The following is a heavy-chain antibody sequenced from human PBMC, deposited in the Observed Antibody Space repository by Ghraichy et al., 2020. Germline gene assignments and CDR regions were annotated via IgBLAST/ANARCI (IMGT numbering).Heavy chain of an antibody. CDR3: ARGSWEISGSGSYYFPYYYYGMDV. D-gene: IGHD3-10*01. CDR1: GGSISSGGYS. J-gene: IGHJ6*02. Sequence: SETLSLTCAVSGGSISSGGYSWSWIRQPPGKGLEWIGYIYHSGSTYYNPSLKSRVTISVDRSKNQFSLKLSSVTAADTAVYYCARGSWEISGSGSYYFPYYYYGMDVWGQGTTVTVSS. V-gene: IGHV4-30-2*01. CDR2: IYHSGST.